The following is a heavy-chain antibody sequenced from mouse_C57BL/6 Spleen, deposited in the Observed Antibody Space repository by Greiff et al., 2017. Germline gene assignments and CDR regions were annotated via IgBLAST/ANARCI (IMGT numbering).Heavy chain of an antibody. J-gene: IGHJ2*01. CDR1: GYSITSGYY. V-gene: IGHV3-6*01. Sequence: EVQLQQSGPGLVKPSQSLSLTCSVTGYSITSGYYWNWIRQFPGNKLEWMGYISYDGSNNYNPSLKNRISITRDTSKNQFFLKLNSVTTEDTATYYCARDKEFDYWGQGTTLTVSS. CDR3: ARDKEFDY. CDR2: ISYDGSN.